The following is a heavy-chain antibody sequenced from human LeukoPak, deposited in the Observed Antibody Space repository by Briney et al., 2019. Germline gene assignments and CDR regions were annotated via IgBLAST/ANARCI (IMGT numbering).Heavy chain of an antibody. CDR3: ARGPRITIFGVVMANDAFDI. J-gene: IGHJ3*02. CDR1: GYTFTGYY. CDR2: INPNSGGT. D-gene: IGHD3-3*01. Sequence: GASVKVSCKASGYTFTGYYMHWVRQAPGQGREWMGWINPNSGGTNYAQKFQGRVTMTRDTSSSTAYMELSRLRFDNTVVYYCARGPRITIFGVVMANDAFDIWGQGTMVTVSS. V-gene: IGHV1-2*02.